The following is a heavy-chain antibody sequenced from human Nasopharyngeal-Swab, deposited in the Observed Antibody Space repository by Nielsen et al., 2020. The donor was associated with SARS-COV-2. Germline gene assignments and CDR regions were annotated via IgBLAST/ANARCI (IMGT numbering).Heavy chain of an antibody. CDR2: ISSSSSYI. V-gene: IGHV3-21*01. Sequence: GGSRRLSCASSGFTFNNYNFNWVRQAPGKGLDWVSSISSSSSYIYYADSVKGRFTISRDNAKNSLYLQMNSLRAEDTAVYYCARDGLDYDFWSAYFMDVWGQGTTVTVSS. CDR1: GFTFNNYN. D-gene: IGHD3-3*01. CDR3: ARDGLDYDFWSAYFMDV. J-gene: IGHJ6*02.